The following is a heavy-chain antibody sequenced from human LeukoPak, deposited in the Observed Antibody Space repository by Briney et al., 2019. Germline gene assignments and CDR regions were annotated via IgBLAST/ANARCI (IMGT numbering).Heavy chain of an antibody. CDR1: GGTFSSCA. V-gene: IGHV1-69*13. Sequence: SVKVSFKASGGTFSSCAISWVRQAPGQGLEWMGGIIPIFGTANYAQKFQGRVTITADESTSTAYMELSSLRSEDTAVYYCARDRDIVVVPAAIGYYGMDVWGKGTTVTVSS. CDR2: IIPIFGTA. CDR3: ARDRDIVVVPAAIGYYGMDV. D-gene: IGHD2-2*01. J-gene: IGHJ6*04.